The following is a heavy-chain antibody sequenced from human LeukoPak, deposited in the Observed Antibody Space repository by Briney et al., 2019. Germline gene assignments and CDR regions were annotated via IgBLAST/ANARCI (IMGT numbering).Heavy chain of an antibody. D-gene: IGHD3-9*01. CDR1: GYTFTGYY. Sequence: ASVKVSCKASGYTFTGYYMHWVRQAPGQGLEWMGWINPNSGGTNYAQKFQGRVTMTRDTSISTAYMELSRLRSDDTAVYYCARRQNYDILTGYGYYYMDVWGKGTTVTVSS. V-gene: IGHV1-2*02. CDR3: ARRQNYDILTGYGYYYMDV. J-gene: IGHJ6*03. CDR2: INPNSGGT.